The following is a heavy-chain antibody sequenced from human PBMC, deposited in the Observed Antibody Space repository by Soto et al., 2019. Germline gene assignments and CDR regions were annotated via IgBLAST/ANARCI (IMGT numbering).Heavy chain of an antibody. CDR2: IYHSGST. CDR1: GGSISSSNW. J-gene: IGHJ6*02. CDR3: ARDGADIAAAGKEKVIYSYSGMDV. D-gene: IGHD6-13*01. Sequence: PAETLSLTCAVSGGSISSSNWWSWVRQPPGKGLEWIGEIYHSGSTNYNPSLKSRVTISVDKSKNQFSLKLSSVTAADTAVYYCARDGADIAAAGKEKVIYSYSGMDVWGQGTTVTVSS. V-gene: IGHV4-4*02.